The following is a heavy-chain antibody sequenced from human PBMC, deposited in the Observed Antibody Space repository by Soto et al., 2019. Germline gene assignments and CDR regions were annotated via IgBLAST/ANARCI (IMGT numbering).Heavy chain of an antibody. Sequence: GASVKVSCKASGYTFTSYGMSWVRQAPGQGLEWMGWISAYNGNTNYAQKLQGRVTMTTDTSTSTAYMELRSLRSDDTAVYYCARDLYTVTTLMPYYYYYYGMDVWGQGTTVTVSS. CDR2: ISAYNGNT. CDR3: ARDLYTVTTLMPYYYYYYGMDV. J-gene: IGHJ6*02. V-gene: IGHV1-18*01. CDR1: GYTFTSYG. D-gene: IGHD4-17*01.